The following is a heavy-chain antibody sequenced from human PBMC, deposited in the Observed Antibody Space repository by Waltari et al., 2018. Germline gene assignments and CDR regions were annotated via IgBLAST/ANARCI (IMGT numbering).Heavy chain of an antibody. CDR2: ISYDGSNK. V-gene: IGHV3-30-3*01. Sequence: QVQLVESGGGVVQPGRSLRLSCAASGFTFSSYAMHWVRQAPGKGLEWVAVISYDGSNKYYADSVKGRFTISRDNSKNTLYLQMNSLRAEDTAVYYCASPTVVTGWGYFDYWGQGTLVTVSS. J-gene: IGHJ4*02. D-gene: IGHD4-17*01. CDR1: GFTFSSYA. CDR3: ASPTVVTGWGYFDY.